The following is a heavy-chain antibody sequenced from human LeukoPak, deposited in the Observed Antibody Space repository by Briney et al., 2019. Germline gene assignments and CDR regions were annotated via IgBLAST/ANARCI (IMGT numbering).Heavy chain of an antibody. J-gene: IGHJ3*02. V-gene: IGHV3-21*01. CDR1: GFNFTNYN. CDR2: IHSSSGSI. Sequence: AGGSLRLSCAASGFNFTNYNMNWVRQAPGKGLEWVSSIHSSSGSIYYADSLKGRFTISRDNAKNSLYLQMNSLRAEDTAVYYCARDLAWDAFDIWGQGTMVTVSS. CDR3: ARDLAWDAFDI.